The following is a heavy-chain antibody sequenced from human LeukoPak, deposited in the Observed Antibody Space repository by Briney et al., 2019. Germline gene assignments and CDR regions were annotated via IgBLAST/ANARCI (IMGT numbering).Heavy chain of an antibody. CDR1: GGSISSSNW. CDR2: IYHSGST. D-gene: IGHD3-22*01. V-gene: IGHV4-4*02. CDR3: ARRAYYYDSSGYWDFDY. Sequence: SETLSLTCAVSGGSISSSNWWSWVRQPPGKGLEWIGEIYHSGSTNYNPSLKSRVTISVDKSKNQFSPKPSSVTAADTAVYYCARRAYYYDSSGYWDFDYWGQGTLVTVSS. J-gene: IGHJ4*02.